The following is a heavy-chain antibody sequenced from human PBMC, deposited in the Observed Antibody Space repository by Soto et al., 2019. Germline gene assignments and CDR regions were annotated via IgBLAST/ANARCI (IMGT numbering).Heavy chain of an antibody. D-gene: IGHD3-16*01. Sequence: ASVKVSCKASGYTFTSYAMHWVRQAPGQRLEWMGWINAGNGNTKYSQKFQGRVTITRDTSASTAYMELSSLRSEDTAVYYCARVYRPKDAGFGYYFDYWGQGTLVTVSS. CDR2: INAGNGNT. J-gene: IGHJ4*02. CDR3: ARVYRPKDAGFGYYFDY. CDR1: GYTFTSYA. V-gene: IGHV1-3*01.